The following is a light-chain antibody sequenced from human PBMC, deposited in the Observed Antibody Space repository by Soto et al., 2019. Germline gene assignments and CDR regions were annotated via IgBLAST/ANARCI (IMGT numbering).Light chain of an antibody. Sequence: EIGLTQSPGTLSLSPGERATLSFRASQSVSSSYLAWYQQKPGQAPRLLIYDTSIRATGIPARFSSSGSGTDFTLTISSLEAEDFAVYYCQQRSDWPPAFGQGTKV. CDR2: DTS. CDR1: QSVSSSY. V-gene: IGKV3D-20*02. CDR3: QQRSDWPPA. J-gene: IGKJ1*01.